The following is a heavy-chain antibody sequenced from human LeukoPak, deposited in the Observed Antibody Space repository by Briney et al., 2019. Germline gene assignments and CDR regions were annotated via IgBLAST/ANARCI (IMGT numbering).Heavy chain of an antibody. J-gene: IGHJ3*02. CDR2: INSDSNYI. CDR1: GFTFRSYS. CDR3: AVAYYYGSGDAFDI. D-gene: IGHD3-10*01. Sequence: PGGSLRLSCAASGFTFRSYSMNWVRQAPGKGLEWVSSINSDSNYIYYADSVQGRFTISRDNAKNLLYLQMNSLSGEDTAVYYCAVAYYYGSGDAFDIWGQGTKVTVSS. V-gene: IGHV3-21*01.